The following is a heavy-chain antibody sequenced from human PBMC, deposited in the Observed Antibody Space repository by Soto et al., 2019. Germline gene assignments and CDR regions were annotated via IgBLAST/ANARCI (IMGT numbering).Heavy chain of an antibody. CDR1: GFTVSSNY. CDR3: AREISSGGMDV. V-gene: IGHV3-53*02. Sequence: EVQLVETGGGLIQPGGSLRLSCAASGFTVSSNYMGWVRQAPGKGLEWVSVIYSGGSRYYADSVKGRITISRDNSKNTLYLQMNSLRAEDTAVYYCAREISSGGMDVWGQGTTVTVSS. CDR2: IYSGGSR. D-gene: IGHD6-19*01. J-gene: IGHJ6*02.